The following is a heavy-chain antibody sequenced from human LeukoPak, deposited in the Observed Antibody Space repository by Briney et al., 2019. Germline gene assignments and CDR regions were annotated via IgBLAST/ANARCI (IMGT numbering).Heavy chain of an antibody. V-gene: IGHV4-34*01. CDR3: ARHVRKRGIAVAGTPGWFDP. CDR1: GGSFSGYY. Sequence: SETLSLTCAVYGGSFSGYYWSWICQPPGKGLEWIGEINHSGSTYYNPSLKSRVTMSVDTSKNQFSLKLSSVTAADTAVYYCARHVRKRGIAVAGTPGWFDPWGQGTLVTVSS. CDR2: INHSGST. D-gene: IGHD6-19*01. J-gene: IGHJ5*02.